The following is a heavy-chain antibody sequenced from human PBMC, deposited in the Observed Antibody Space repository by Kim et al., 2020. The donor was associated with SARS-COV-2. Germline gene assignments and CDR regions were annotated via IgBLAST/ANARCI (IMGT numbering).Heavy chain of an antibody. CDR2: ISSSSSTI. CDR3: ARDYGSGSYYWGNYYYYGMDV. J-gene: IGHJ6*02. Sequence: GGSLRLSCAASGFTFSSYSMNWVRQAPGKGLEWVSYISSSSSTIYYADSVKGRFTISRDNAKNSLYLQMNSLRAEDTAVYYCARDYGSGSYYWGNYYYYGMDVWGQGTTVTVSS. D-gene: IGHD3-10*01. V-gene: IGHV3-48*04. CDR1: GFTFSSYS.